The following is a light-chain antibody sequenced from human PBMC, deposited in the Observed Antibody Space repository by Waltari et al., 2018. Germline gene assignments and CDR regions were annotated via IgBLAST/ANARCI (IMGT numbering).Light chain of an antibody. CDR2: EVS. V-gene: IGLV2-8*01. J-gene: IGLJ2*01. CDR1: TCDVGGYTY. Sequence: QSALTQPPSASGSPGQSVTLPCTGTTCDVGGYTYVSRYQQHPGNAPKLMIYEVSTRPSGVPDRFSGSKSGNTASLTVSGLQAEDEADYYCSSYAGSNNMVFGGGTKLTVL. CDR3: SSYAGSNNMV.